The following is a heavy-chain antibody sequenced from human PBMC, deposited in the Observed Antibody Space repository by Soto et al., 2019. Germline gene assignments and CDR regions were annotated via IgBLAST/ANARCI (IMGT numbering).Heavy chain of an antibody. V-gene: IGHV4-30-2*02. CDR3: ARFPVDDYYYDSSGYYLDY. CDR2: IYHSGST. D-gene: IGHD3-22*01. Sequence: SETLSLTCAVSGGSISSGGYSWSWIRQPPGKGLEWIGYIYHSGSTYYNPSLKSRVTISVDTSKNQFSLKLSSVTAADTAVYYCARFPVDDYYYDSSGYYLDYWGQGTLVTVSS. J-gene: IGHJ4*02. CDR1: GGSISSGGYS.